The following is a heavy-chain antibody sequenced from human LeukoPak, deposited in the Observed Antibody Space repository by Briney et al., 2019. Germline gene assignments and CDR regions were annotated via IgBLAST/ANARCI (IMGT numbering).Heavy chain of an antibody. Sequence: GGSLRLSCAASGFTFSNYWMNWVRQAPGKGLEWVANIKEDGGVKYYVDSVKGRFTVSRDNAKNSLYLQMNSLRVEDTAVYYCASRPGWGQGTLVTVSS. CDR1: GFTFSNYW. V-gene: IGHV3-7*01. J-gene: IGHJ4*02. CDR2: IKEDGGVK. CDR3: ASRPG.